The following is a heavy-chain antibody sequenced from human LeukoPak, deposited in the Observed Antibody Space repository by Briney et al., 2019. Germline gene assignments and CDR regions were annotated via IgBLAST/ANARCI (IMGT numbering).Heavy chain of an antibody. J-gene: IGHJ2*01. Sequence: GGSLRLSCAASGFTFSSYSMNWVRQAPGKGLEWVSSISSSSSYIYYADSVKGRFTISRDNAKNSLYLQMNSLRAEDTAVYYCARDDWSASRDIVVVPAAWYFDLWGRGTLVTVSS. CDR1: GFTFSSYS. D-gene: IGHD2-2*01. V-gene: IGHV3-21*01. CDR2: ISSSSSYI. CDR3: ARDDWSASRDIVVVPAAWYFDL.